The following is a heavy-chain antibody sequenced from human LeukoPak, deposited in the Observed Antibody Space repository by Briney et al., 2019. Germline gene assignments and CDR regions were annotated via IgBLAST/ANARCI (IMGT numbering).Heavy chain of an antibody. CDR2: IWYTGRT. Sequence: PSETLSLTCSVSDDSMSSSSYYWGWIRQPPGKGLESLGSIWYTGRTDYSPSLRSRVTISVDTPKNQFSLKLSSVTAADTAVYYCARVSPAYYGMDVWGQGTTVTVSS. CDR1: DDSMSSSSYY. V-gene: IGHV4-39*07. CDR3: ARVSPAYYGMDV. J-gene: IGHJ6*02.